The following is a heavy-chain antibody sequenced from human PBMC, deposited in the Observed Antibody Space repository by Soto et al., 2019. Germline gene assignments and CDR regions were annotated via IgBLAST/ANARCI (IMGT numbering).Heavy chain of an antibody. V-gene: IGHV3-21*01. CDR3: ASTIAVAGTTHLFDY. J-gene: IGHJ4*02. Sequence: PGGSLRLSCAASGFTFSSYSMNWVRQAPGKGLEWVSSISSSSSYIYYADSVKGRFTISRDNAKNSLYLQMNSLRAEDTAVYYCASTIAVAGTTHLFDYWGQGTLVTVSS. D-gene: IGHD6-19*01. CDR2: ISSSSSYI. CDR1: GFTFSSYS.